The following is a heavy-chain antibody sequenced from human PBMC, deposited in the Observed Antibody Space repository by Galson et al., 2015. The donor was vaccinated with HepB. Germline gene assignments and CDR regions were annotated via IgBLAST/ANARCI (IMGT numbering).Heavy chain of an antibody. CDR1: GFTFSSYA. CDR2: ISYDGSNK. J-gene: IGHJ4*02. Sequence: SLRLSCAASGFTFSSYAMHWVRQAPGKGLEWVAVISYDGSNKYYADSVKGRFTISRDNSKNTLYLQMNSLRAEDTAVYYCATIAAAGTQTFSDFAYWVQGTLVTVSS. CDR3: ATIAAAGTQTFSDFAY. V-gene: IGHV3-30-3*01. D-gene: IGHD6-13*01.